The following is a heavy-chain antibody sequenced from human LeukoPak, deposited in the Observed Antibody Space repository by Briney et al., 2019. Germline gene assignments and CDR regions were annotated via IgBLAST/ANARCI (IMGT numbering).Heavy chain of an antibody. D-gene: IGHD6-13*01. CDR3: ARGGGLTAAAGTYDY. Sequence: PGGSLRLSCAASGFTFSSYAMSWVRQAPGKGLEWVSYISSSGSTIYYADSVKGRFTISRDNAKNSLYLQMNSLRAEDTAVYYCARGGGLTAAAGTYDYWGQGTLVTVSS. J-gene: IGHJ4*02. V-gene: IGHV3-48*04. CDR2: ISSSGSTI. CDR1: GFTFSSYA.